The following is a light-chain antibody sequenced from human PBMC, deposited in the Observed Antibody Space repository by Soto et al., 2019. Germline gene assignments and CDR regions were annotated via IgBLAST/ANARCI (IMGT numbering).Light chain of an antibody. J-gene: IGKJ1*01. CDR3: QQRSNWPPTWT. CDR2: DAS. Sequence: EIVLSQSPATLSLSPGERATLSCRASQSVSSYLAWSQHKPGQAPRLLIYDASKRATGIPARFSGSGSGTDFTLTISSLEPEDFAVYYCQQRSNWPPTWTFGQGTKVEV. V-gene: IGKV3-11*01. CDR1: QSVSSY.